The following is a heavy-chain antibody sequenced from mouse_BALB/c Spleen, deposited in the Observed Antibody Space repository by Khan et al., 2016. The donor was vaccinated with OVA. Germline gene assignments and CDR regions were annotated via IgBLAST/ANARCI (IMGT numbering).Heavy chain of an antibody. V-gene: IGHV3-2*02. CDR1: GYSITSDYA. CDR3: ARDGSRYNYAIDY. CDR2: ISYSGST. D-gene: IGHD2-3*01. Sequence: QLEESGPGLVKPSQSLSLTCTVTGYSITSDYAWNWIRQFPGNTLEWMGYISYSGSTNYNPSLKSRISITRDTSKNQFILQLNSVTTEDTATYYCARDGSRYNYAIDYWGQGTSVTVSS. J-gene: IGHJ4*01.